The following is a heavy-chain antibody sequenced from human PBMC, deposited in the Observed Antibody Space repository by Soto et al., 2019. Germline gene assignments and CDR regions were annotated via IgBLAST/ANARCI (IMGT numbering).Heavy chain of an antibody. V-gene: IGHV3-30-3*02. CDR3: AKSGDYQEGMAV. CDR1: GFTFSSYA. J-gene: IGHJ6*02. D-gene: IGHD4-17*01. Sequence: QVQLVESGGGVVQPGRSLRLSCAASGFTFSSYAMHWVRQAPGKGLEWVAVISYDGSNKYYADSVKGRFTISRDNSKNTLYLQMNSLSAEDKAVYSCAKSGDYQEGMAVWGHGTTVTVS. CDR2: ISYDGSNK.